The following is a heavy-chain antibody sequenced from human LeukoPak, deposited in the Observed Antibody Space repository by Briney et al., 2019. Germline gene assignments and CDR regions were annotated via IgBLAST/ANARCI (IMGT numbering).Heavy chain of an antibody. CDR1: GFTFSSYA. D-gene: IGHD3-10*01. CDR3: AKTYYGSGSYRGYYFDY. CDR2: IRGGGGST. J-gene: IGHJ4*02. V-gene: IGHV3-23*01. Sequence: PGGSLRLSCAASGFTFSSYAMSWDRHAPGKGLEWVSAIRGGGGSTYYAGSVKGRLTISRHNSKNTLYLQMNSLRAEDTAVYYCAKTYYGSGSYRGYYFDYWGQGTLVTVSS.